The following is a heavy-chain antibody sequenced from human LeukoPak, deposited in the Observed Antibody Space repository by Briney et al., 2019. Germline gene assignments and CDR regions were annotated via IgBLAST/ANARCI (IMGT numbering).Heavy chain of an antibody. Sequence: GASVKVSCKASGGTFSSYAISWVRQAPGQGLEWMGRIIPILGIANYAQKFQGRVTITADKSTSTAYMELSSLRSEDTAVYYCARHYGDYYYYGMDVWGQGTTVTVSS. V-gene: IGHV1-69*04. CDR2: IIPILGIA. J-gene: IGHJ6*02. CDR3: ARHYGDYYYYGMDV. CDR1: GGTFSSYA. D-gene: IGHD4-17*01.